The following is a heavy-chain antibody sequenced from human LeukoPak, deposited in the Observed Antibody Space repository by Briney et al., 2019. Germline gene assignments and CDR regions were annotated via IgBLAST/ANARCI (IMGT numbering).Heavy chain of an antibody. D-gene: IGHD3-22*01. J-gene: IGHJ6*03. V-gene: IGHV4-59*01. CDR3: ARTLSSGYPDYFYYMDV. CDR2: IYYSGST. Sequence: SETLSLTCSVSGGSINNYYWSWIRQSPGKGLEWIGYIYYSGSTKYNPSLRSRVSVSVDTSKNQFSLKLSSVTAADTAVYYCARTLSSGYPDYFYYMDVWGKGTTVTISS. CDR1: GGSINNYY.